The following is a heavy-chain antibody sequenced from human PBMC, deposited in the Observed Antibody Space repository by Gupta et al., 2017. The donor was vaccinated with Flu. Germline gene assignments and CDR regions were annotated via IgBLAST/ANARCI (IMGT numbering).Heavy chain of an antibody. CDR3: ARDQGSDSSGWYTEGFDY. V-gene: IGHV3-33*01. CDR1: GFTFSSYG. D-gene: IGHD6-19*01. Sequence: QVQLVESGGRVGQPRRSLTLSCAASGFTFSSYGLLWVSLAPGKGLEWVAVIWYDGSIKYYADSVKGRFTISRDNSKNTLYLQMNSLRAEDTAVYYCARDQGSDSSGWYTEGFDYWGQGTLVTVSS. J-gene: IGHJ4*02. CDR2: IWYDGSIK.